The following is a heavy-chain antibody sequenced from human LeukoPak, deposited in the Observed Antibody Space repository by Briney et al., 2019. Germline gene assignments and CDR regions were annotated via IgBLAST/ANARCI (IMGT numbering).Heavy chain of an antibody. D-gene: IGHD3-10*01. J-gene: IGHJ4*01. V-gene: IGHV4-4*07. CDR3: ASLLWFGEFRGSFDY. CDR1: GGSISSYY. CDR2: IYTSGST. Sequence: PSETLSLTCTVYGGSISSYYWSWIRQPAGKGLEWIGRIYTSGSTNYNPSLKSRVTMSVDTSKNQFSLKLSSVTAADTAVYYCASLLWFGEFRGSFDYWGQGTLVTVSS.